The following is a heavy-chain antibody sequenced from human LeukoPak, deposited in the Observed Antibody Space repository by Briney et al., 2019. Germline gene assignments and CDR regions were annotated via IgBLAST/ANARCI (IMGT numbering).Heavy chain of an antibody. CDR3: ARDARISAGGTDY. V-gene: IGHV3-48*03. J-gene: IGHJ4*02. CDR1: GFIFSSYD. CDR2: ISSSGTTI. Sequence: AGGSLRLSYAASGFIFSSYDMNWVRQAPGKGLEWVSYISSSGTTIYYADSVKGRFTISRDNAENSLYMQMNSLRAEDTAVYYCARDARISAGGTDYWGQGTLVTVSS. D-gene: IGHD6-13*01.